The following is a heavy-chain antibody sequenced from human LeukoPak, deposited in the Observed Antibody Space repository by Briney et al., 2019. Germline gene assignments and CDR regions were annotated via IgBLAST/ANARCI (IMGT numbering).Heavy chain of an antibody. J-gene: IGHJ6*03. CDR1: GFTVSSNY. D-gene: IGHD2-15*01. Sequence: GGSLRLSCAASGFTVSSNYMSWVRQAPGKGLEWVSVIYSGGSTYYADSVKGRFTISRDNSKNTLYLQMNSLRAEDTAIYYCAKNGDRGAYCSGGTCYPYYYYYMDVRGKGTTVTISS. CDR2: IYSGGST. CDR3: AKNGDRGAYCSGGTCYPYYYYYMDV. V-gene: IGHV3-53*01.